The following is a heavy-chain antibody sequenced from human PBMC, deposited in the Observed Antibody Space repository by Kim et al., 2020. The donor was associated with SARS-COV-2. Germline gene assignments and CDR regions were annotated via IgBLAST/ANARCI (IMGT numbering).Heavy chain of an antibody. V-gene: IGHV4-59*09. CDR3: VRGRLYYYDSSGYFVDY. D-gene: IGHD3-22*01. Sequence: LKSRVTIAVDTSKNQFSLKMSSVTAADTAVYYCVRGRLYYYDSSGYFVDYWGQGTLVTVSS. J-gene: IGHJ4*02.